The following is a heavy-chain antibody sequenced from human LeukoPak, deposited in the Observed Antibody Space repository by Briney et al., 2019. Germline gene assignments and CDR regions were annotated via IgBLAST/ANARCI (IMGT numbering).Heavy chain of an antibody. Sequence: ASVKVSCKASGYTFTSYGISWMRQAPGQGLEWMGWISAYNGNTNYAQKFQGRVAVTTDTSTSTAYMELRSLRSDDTAVYYCARVGVARTIDYWGQGTLVTVSS. J-gene: IGHJ4*02. CDR2: ISAYNGNT. CDR1: GYTFTSYG. CDR3: ARVGVARTIDY. V-gene: IGHV1-18*01. D-gene: IGHD2-21*01.